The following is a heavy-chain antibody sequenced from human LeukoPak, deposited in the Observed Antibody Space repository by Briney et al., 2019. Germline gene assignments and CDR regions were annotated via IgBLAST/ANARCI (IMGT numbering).Heavy chain of an antibody. D-gene: IGHD3-16*01. CDR1: GESSSNYY. J-gene: IGHJ4*02. CDR3: ARHGGFFQDY. V-gene: IGHV4-34*01. Sequence: SETLYLTCAVYGESSSNYYWSWIRQTPGQGLEWIGQIHQSGHTVYNPSLESRVTISIDTSKQQFSLNLISVTAADTAVYFCARHGGFFQDYWGQGTLATVSS. CDR2: IHQSGHT.